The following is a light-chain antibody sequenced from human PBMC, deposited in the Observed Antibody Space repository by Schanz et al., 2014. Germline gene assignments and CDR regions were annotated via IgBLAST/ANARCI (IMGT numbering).Light chain of an antibody. Sequence: EIVLTQSPGTLSLSPGERATLSCRASPSVSSRYLAWYQQKPDQAPRLLIYAASTRATGIPDRFSGSGSGTDFTLTISSLEPEDFAVYYCQQYGVSPLTFGGGTKVEIQ. CDR2: AAS. CDR3: QQYGVSPLT. V-gene: IGKV3-20*01. CDR1: PSVSSRY. J-gene: IGKJ4*01.